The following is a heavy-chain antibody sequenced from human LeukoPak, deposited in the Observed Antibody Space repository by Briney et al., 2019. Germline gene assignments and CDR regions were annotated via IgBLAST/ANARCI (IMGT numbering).Heavy chain of an antibody. J-gene: IGHJ5*02. V-gene: IGHV4-34*01. CDR1: GGSFSGCY. CDR2: INHSGST. D-gene: IGHD6-13*01. CDR3: ARLYIGGYSRSTNYNWFDP. Sequence: SETLALTCAVYGGSFSGCYWSCIREPPGKGLEWSGEINHSGSTNYNPSIKSRVTISVDTSKNQFSLNLTSVTAADTAVYYCARLYIGGYSRSTNYNWFDPWGQGTLVTVSS.